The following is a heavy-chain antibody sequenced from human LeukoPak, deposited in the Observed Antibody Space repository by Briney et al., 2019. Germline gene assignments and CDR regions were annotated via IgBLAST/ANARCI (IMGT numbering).Heavy chain of an antibody. CDR3: TTGPNKWELYFDY. J-gene: IGHJ4*02. CDR2: IKSKTDGGTT. CDR1: GFTFSNAW. D-gene: IGHD1-26*01. V-gene: IGHV3-15*01. Sequence: PGGSLRLSCVASGFTFSNAWMSWVRQAPGKGLEWVGRIKSKTDGGTTDYAAPVKGRFTISRDDSKNTLYLQMNSLKTEDTAVYYCTTGPNKWELYFDYWGQGTLVTVSS.